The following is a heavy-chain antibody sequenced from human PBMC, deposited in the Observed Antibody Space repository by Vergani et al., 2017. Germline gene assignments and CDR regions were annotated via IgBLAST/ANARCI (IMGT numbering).Heavy chain of an antibody. Sequence: QVQLVESGGGVVQPGRSLRPSCAASGFTFSSYAMHWVRQAPGKGLEWVAVISYDGSNKYYADSVKGRFTISRDNSKNTLYLQMNSLRAEDTAVYYCARPYSGYDNYYGMDVWGQGTTVTVSS. CDR1: GFTFSSYA. J-gene: IGHJ6*02. V-gene: IGHV3-30-3*01. CDR2: ISYDGSNK. D-gene: IGHD5-12*01. CDR3: ARPYSGYDNYYGMDV.